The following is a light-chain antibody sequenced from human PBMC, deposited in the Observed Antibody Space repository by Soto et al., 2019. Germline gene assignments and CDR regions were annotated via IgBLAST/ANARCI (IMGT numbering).Light chain of an antibody. Sequence: EIVLTQSPGTLSLSPGERATHSCRASQSIRSAYLAWYQQKPGQAPRLLIYGASSRATGIPGKFSGSGSGTDFTLTISRLGPEDFAVYYCQQYGDSPYTFGQGTKLEIK. CDR3: QQYGDSPYT. V-gene: IGKV3-20*01. CDR1: QSIRSAY. J-gene: IGKJ2*01. CDR2: GAS.